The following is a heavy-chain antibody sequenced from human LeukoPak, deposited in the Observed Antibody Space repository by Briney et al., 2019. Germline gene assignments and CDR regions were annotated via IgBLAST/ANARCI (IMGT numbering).Heavy chain of an antibody. CDR2: LYSGGAA. CDR3: ARGTFSPQGSYYGH. D-gene: IGHD3-10*01. Sequence: GGSLRLSCAVSGFSVRDNYLNWVRQTPGGGLECVSVLYSGGAAYYADSVKGRFTISRDASKNTLSLQMDSLRVEDTALYYCARGTFSPQGSYYGHWGQGTRVTVSS. CDR1: GFSVRDNY. J-gene: IGHJ4*02. V-gene: IGHV3-53*01.